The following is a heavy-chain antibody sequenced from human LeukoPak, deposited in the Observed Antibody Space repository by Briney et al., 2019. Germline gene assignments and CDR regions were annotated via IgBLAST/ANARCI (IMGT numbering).Heavy chain of an antibody. CDR3: AKDRRIQLWLGFDY. CDR1: GFTVSSNY. J-gene: IGHJ4*02. V-gene: IGHV3-53*01. Sequence: GGSLRLACAASGFTVSSNYMSWVRQAPGKGLEWVSVIYSGGSTYYADSVKGRFTISRHNSKNTLYLQMNSLRAEDTAVYYCAKDRRIQLWLGFDYWGQGTLVTVSS. CDR2: IYSGGST. D-gene: IGHD5-18*01.